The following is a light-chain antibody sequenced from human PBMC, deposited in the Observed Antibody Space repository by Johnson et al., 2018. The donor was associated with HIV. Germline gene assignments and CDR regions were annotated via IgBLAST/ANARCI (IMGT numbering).Light chain of an antibody. J-gene: IGLJ1*01. CDR3: QSYDNALSGSKV. CDR1: SSNIGAGYD. V-gene: IGLV1-40*01. Sequence: QSVLTQPPSVSGAPGQRVTISCTGSSSNIGAGYDVHWYQQFPGTAPKLLIYGNDNRPSVVPERFSGSKSGTSASLAITGLQAEDEADYYCQSYDNALSGSKVFGTGTEVTVL. CDR2: GND.